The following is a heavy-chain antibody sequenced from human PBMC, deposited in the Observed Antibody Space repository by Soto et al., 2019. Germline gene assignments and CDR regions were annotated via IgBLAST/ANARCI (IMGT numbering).Heavy chain of an antibody. CDR1: GFTFSDYY. V-gene: IGHV3-11*01. CDR2: ISSSGNFI. J-gene: IGHJ4*02. Sequence: GGSLRLSCAASGFTFSDYYMSWIRQAPGKGLEWVSYISSSGNFIYYADSVKGRFTISRDNAKNSLYLQMNSLRAEDTAVYYCASRGGFDYVWGSYRYPNWGQGTLVTVSS. D-gene: IGHD3-16*02. CDR3: ASRGGFDYVWGSYRYPN.